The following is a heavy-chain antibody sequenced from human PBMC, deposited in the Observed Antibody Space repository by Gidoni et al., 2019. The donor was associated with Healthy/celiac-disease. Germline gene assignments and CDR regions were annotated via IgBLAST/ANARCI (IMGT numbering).Heavy chain of an antibody. CDR1: GFTFSSYS. CDR2: ISSSSSYI. V-gene: IGHV3-21*01. CDR3: ARWGNMVRGVNGNY. Sequence: EVQLVESGGGLVKPGGSLRLSCAASGFTFSSYSMNWVRQAPGKGLEWFSSISSSSSYIDYADSVKGRFTISRDNAKNSLYLQMNSLRAEDTAVYYCARWGNMVRGVNGNYWGQGTLVTVSS. D-gene: IGHD3-10*01. J-gene: IGHJ4*02.